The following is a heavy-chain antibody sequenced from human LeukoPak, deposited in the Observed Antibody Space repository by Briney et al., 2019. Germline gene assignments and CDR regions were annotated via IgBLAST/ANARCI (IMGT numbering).Heavy chain of an antibody. V-gene: IGHV4-59*08. J-gene: IGHJ4*02. CDR3: ARGIVGATSGRYYFDY. CDR1: GGSISSYY. Sequence: SETLSLTCTVSGGSISSYYWSWIRQPPGKGLEWIGYIYYSGSTNYNPSLKSRVTISVDTSKNQFSLKLSSVTAADTAVYYCARGIVGATSGRYYFDYWGPGTLVTVSS. CDR2: IYYSGST. D-gene: IGHD1-26*01.